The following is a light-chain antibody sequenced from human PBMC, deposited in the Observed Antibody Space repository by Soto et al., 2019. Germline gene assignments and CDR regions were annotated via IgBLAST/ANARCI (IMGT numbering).Light chain of an antibody. V-gene: IGKV3-11*01. Sequence: EIVLTQSPATLSLSPGDTATLSCRASQSVSSYLAWFQQKPGQAPRLLIYDASNRATGIPARFSGSGSGTDFTLTISSLEPEDFAVYYCQQYNKWPHTFGRGTNLQIK. CDR3: QQYNKWPHT. J-gene: IGKJ2*01. CDR2: DAS. CDR1: QSVSSY.